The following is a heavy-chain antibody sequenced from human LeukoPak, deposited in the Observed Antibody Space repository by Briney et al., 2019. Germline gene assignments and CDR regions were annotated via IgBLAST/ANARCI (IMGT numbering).Heavy chain of an antibody. CDR2: LSNGGTI. Sequence: SETLSLNCSVSGGSLNSFYWNWLRPAPGQHLEWIGYLSNGGTINYNTSLRSRLTLSMDASKNQLSLRLDSVTAADTAIYYCARAVFGSSGWYPEGLDCWGQGSLVTVSS. CDR1: GGSLNSFY. CDR3: ARAVFGSSGWYPEGLDC. V-gene: IGHV4-59*01. D-gene: IGHD6-19*01. J-gene: IGHJ4*02.